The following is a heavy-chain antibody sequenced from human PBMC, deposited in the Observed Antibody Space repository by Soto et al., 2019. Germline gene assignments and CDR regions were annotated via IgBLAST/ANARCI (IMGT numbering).Heavy chain of an antibody. D-gene: IGHD3-22*01. J-gene: IGHJ4*02. V-gene: IGHV3-74*03. CDR1: GFTFRNYW. CDR2: IDSVGIST. Sequence: EVQLVESGGGLVQPGGSLRLSCAASGFTFRNYWMHWARQVPGKGLVWVSRIDSVGISTTYADSVKGRFTISRDNAKNXLYLEMNSRRAADPAIHYCARGGCDYDTSAAYSGYWGQGALFSVAA. CDR3: ARGGCDYDTSAAYSGY.